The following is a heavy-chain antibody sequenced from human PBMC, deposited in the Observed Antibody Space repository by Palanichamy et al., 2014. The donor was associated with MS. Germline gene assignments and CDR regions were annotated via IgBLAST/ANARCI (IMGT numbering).Heavy chain of an antibody. CDR2: INGDGSDT. J-gene: IGHJ5*02. V-gene: IGHV3-74*01. CDR1: GFTFSSFW. Sequence: EVQMVESGGGLVQPGGPLRLSCAASGFTFSSFWMHWVRQAPGKGLLWVSHINGDGSDTHYADSVKGRFTISRDNAKNTLFLQMNSLRGEDTAVYYCARDLRTTNWFDPWGQGTLVTVSS. D-gene: IGHD1-7*01. CDR3: ARDLRTTNWFDP.